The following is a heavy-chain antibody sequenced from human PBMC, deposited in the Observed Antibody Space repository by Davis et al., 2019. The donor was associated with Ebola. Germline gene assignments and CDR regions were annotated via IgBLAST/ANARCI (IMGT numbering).Heavy chain of an antibody. D-gene: IGHD3/OR15-3a*01. CDR3: AKAWTGDPDY. J-gene: IGHJ4*02. CDR2: IKQDGSEK. CDR1: GFTFRSYW. Sequence: GESLKISCAASGFTFRSYWMSWVRQAPGKGLEWLANIKQDGSEKYYVDSVKGRFTISRDNSKDTLYLGLSSLRADDTAVYYCAKAWTGDPDYWGQGTLVTVSS. V-gene: IGHV3-7*03.